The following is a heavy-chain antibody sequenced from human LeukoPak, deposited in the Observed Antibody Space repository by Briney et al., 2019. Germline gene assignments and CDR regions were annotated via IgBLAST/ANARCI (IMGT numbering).Heavy chain of an antibody. Sequence: SETLSLTCTVSGGSISSYYWSWIRQPPGKGLEWIGYIYYSGSTNYNPSLKSRVTISVDTSKNQFALKLSSVAAADTAVYDCARGAVGGPYYYYYYMDVWGKGTTVRVSS. D-gene: IGHD2-15*01. CDR2: IYYSGST. J-gene: IGHJ6*03. CDR1: GGSISSYY. CDR3: ARGAVGGPYYYYYYMDV. V-gene: IGHV4-59*01.